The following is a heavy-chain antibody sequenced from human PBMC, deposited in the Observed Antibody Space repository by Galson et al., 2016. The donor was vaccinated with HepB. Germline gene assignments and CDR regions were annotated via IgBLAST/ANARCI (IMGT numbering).Heavy chain of an antibody. CDR3: ARDLPLLG. J-gene: IGHJ4*02. V-gene: IGHV3-23*01. D-gene: IGHD2-15*01. CDR2: ISGGGVST. Sequence: SLRLSCAASGFTFSSYAMNWVRQAPGKGLQWVSGISGGGVSTHYADSVKGRFTIPRDNSKNTLYLQMNSLRAEDTAVYYCARDLPLLGWGQGTLVTVSS. CDR1: GFTFSSYA.